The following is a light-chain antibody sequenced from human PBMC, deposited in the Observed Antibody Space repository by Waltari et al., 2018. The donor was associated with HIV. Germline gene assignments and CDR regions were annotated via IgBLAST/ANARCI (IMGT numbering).Light chain of an antibody. CDR3: QSYVSGRGGGTWV. J-gene: IGLJ3*02. CDR2: DDT. CDR1: NSNIGAGQG. Sequence: QSVLTQPPSVSGAPGQRVTISCTGDNSNIGAGQGVHWYQFVPETGPKLLIFDDTSRPSGVPARFSGFRSGNSASLAIIALRAEDEADYYCQSYVSGRGGGTWVFGGGTKVTVL. V-gene: IGLV1-40*01.